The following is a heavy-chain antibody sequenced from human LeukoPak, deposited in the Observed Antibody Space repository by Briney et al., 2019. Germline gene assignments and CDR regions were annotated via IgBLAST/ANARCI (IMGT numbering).Heavy chain of an antibody. CDR1: GFTFSNFW. D-gene: IGHD2-2*01. CDR3: AKWGYCSSTSCYPPRYYYYGMDV. CDR2: ISGSGGST. V-gene: IGHV3-23*01. Sequence: GGSLRLSCAASGFTFSNFWMTWVRQAPGKGLEWVSAISGSGGSTYYADSVKGRFTISRDNSKNTLYLQMNSLRAEDTAVYYCAKWGYCSSTSCYPPRYYYYGMDVWGQGTTVTVSS. J-gene: IGHJ6*02.